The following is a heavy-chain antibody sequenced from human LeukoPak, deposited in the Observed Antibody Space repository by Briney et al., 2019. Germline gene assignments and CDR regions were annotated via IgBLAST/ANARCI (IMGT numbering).Heavy chain of an antibody. D-gene: IGHD5-18*01. V-gene: IGHV3-33*01. CDR1: GFTFSSYG. J-gene: IGHJ4*02. CDR3: HVDTATQFDY. CDR2: IWYDGSNK. Sequence: PGGSLRLSCAASGFTFSSYGMHWVRQAPGKGLEWVAVIWYDGSNKYYADSVKGRFTISRDNSKNTLYLQMNSLRAEDTAVYYCHVDTATQFDYWGQGTLVTVSS.